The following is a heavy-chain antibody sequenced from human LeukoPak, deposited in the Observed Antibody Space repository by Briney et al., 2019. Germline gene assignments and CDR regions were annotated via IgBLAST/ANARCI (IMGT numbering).Heavy chain of an antibody. J-gene: IGHJ6*04. CDR3: ARGEFGELLSYYYGMDV. CDR2: IYYSGST. Sequence: SQTLSLTCTVSGGSISSGDYYWSWIRQPPGKGLEWIGYIYYSGSTYYNPSLKSRVTISVDTSKNQFSLKLSSVTAADTAVYYCARGEFGELLSYYYGMDVWGKGNTVTVSS. V-gene: IGHV4-30-4*01. CDR1: GGSISSGDYY. D-gene: IGHD3-10*01.